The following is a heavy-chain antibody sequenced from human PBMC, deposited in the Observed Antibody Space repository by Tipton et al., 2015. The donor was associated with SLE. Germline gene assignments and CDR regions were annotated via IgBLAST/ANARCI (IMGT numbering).Heavy chain of an antibody. Sequence: TLSLTCTVSGGSISSSSYYWGWIRQPPGKGLEWIGSIYYSGSTYYNPSLKSRVTISVDTSKHQFSLKLSSVTAADTAVYYCARHAAAVAAPDYWGQGTLVTVSS. CDR2: IYYSGST. J-gene: IGHJ4*02. CDR3: ARHAAAVAAPDY. D-gene: IGHD6-19*01. V-gene: IGHV4-39*07. CDR1: GGSISSSSYY.